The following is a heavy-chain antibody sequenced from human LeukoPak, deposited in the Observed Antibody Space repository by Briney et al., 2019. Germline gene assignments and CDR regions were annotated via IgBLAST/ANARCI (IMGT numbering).Heavy chain of an antibody. Sequence: PGRXXXXXXAAXXFTXSXYGMHWVRQAPGKGLEWVAVIWYDGSNKYYADSVKGRFTISRDNSKNTLYLQMNSLRAEDTAVYYCAKDLSLGAIDYWGQGTLVTVSS. CDR3: AKDLSLGAIDY. D-gene: IGHD1-26*01. V-gene: IGHV3-33*06. CDR2: IWYDGSNK. J-gene: IGHJ4*02. CDR1: XFTXSXYG.